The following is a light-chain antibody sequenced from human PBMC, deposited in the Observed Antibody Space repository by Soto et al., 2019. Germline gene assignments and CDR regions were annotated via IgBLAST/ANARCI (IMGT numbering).Light chain of an antibody. CDR1: QSISRS. Sequence: DIQMTQSSSTLSASVGDRVTITCRASQSISRSLAWYQQKPGKAPSLLIYDASSLEGGVPSRFSGSGFGTEFTLTITNLQPADFATYYCQQYSDFLISFGPGTTVDFK. J-gene: IGKJ3*01. CDR2: DAS. CDR3: QQYSDFLIS. V-gene: IGKV1-5*01.